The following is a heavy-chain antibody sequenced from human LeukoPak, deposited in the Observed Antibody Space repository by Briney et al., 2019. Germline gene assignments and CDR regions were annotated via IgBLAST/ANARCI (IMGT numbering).Heavy chain of an antibody. CDR3: AKCVDDFYYYGMDV. CDR1: GFTFSSYA. V-gene: IGHV3-23*01. J-gene: IGHJ6*04. Sequence: GGSLRLSCAASGFTFSSYAMSWVRQAPGQGLEWVSVICGSGGSTYYADSVKGRFTISRDNSKNTLYLQMNSLRAEDTAVYYCAKCVDDFYYYGMDVWGKATTVTVSS. CDR2: ICGSGGST.